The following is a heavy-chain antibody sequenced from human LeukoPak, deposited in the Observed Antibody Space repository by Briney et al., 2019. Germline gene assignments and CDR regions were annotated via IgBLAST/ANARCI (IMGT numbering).Heavy chain of an antibody. J-gene: IGHJ5*02. D-gene: IGHD3-3*01. CDR2: INHSGST. Sequence: SETLSLTCAVYGGSFSGYYWSWIRQPPGKGLEWIGEINHSGSTNYNPSLKSRVTISVDTSKNQFSLKLSSVTAADTAVYYCARVTSYYDFWSGYSAPYNWFDPWGQGTLVTVSS. CDR1: GGSFSGYY. V-gene: IGHV4-34*01. CDR3: ARVTSYYDFWSGYSAPYNWFDP.